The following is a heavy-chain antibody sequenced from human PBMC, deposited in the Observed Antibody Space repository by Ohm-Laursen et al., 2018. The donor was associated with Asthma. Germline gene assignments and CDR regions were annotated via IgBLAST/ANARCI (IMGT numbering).Heavy chain of an antibody. CDR1: GFTFSSYW. CDR2: IKQDGSEK. CDR3: AKDGSGYYYFFDY. D-gene: IGHD3-22*01. Sequence: SLRLSCAATGFTFSSYWMSWVRQAPRKGLEWVANIKQDGSEKYYVDSVKGRFTISRDNAKNSLYLQMNSLRAEDTAVYYCAKDGSGYYYFFDYWGQGTLVTVSS. J-gene: IGHJ4*02. V-gene: IGHV3-7*03.